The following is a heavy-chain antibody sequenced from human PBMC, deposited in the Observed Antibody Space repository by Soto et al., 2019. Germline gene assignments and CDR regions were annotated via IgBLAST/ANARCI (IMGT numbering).Heavy chain of an antibody. CDR2: IIPIFGTA. V-gene: IGHV1-69*13. Sequence: ASVKVSCKASGGTFSSYAISWVRQAPGQGLEWMGGIIPIFGTANYAQKFQGRVTITADESISTAYMELSRLRSDDTAVYYCARGRGDTNYYYGMDVWGQGTTVTVSS. J-gene: IGHJ6*02. CDR3: ARGRGDTNYYYGMDV. D-gene: IGHD3-10*01. CDR1: GGTFSSYA.